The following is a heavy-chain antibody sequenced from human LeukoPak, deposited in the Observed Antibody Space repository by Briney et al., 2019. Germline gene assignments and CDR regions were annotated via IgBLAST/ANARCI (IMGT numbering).Heavy chain of an antibody. D-gene: IGHD2-2*01. V-gene: IGHV4-34*01. CDR1: GGSFSGYY. CDR2: INHSGST. Sequence: SETLSLTCAVYGGSFSGYYWSWIRQHPGKGLEWIGEINHSGSTNYNPSLKSRVTISVDTSKNQFSLKLSSVTAADTAVYYCAVYCSSTSCYEEYWFDPWGQGTLVTVSS. J-gene: IGHJ5*02. CDR3: AVYCSSTSCYEEYWFDP.